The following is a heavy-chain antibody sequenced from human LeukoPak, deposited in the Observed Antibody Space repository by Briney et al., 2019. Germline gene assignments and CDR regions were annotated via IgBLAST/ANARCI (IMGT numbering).Heavy chain of an antibody. CDR3: ARIVGRFFEWSLSGRDV. CDR2: INHSGST. CDR1: GGSFSGYY. V-gene: IGHV4-34*01. D-gene: IGHD3-3*01. J-gene: IGHJ6*02. Sequence: PSETLSLTCAVYGGSFSGYYWNWLRQPPRTGLEWIGEINHSGSTNYNPSLKIRVTISVDTSKNQFSLKLSSVTSADTAVYYCARIVGRFFEWSLSGRDVWGRGPTVTVFS.